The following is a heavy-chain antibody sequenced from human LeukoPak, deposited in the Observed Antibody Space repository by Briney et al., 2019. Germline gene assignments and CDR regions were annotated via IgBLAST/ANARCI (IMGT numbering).Heavy chain of an antibody. CDR2: ISGSGGST. Sequence: GGSLRLSCAASGFTFSSYAISWVRQAPGKGLEWVSAISGSGGSTYYADSAKGRFPISRDNSKNTLYLQMNRLRAGDTAVNYCAPLGVTTWLDYWGQGTLVTVSS. D-gene: IGHD4-17*01. V-gene: IGHV3-23*01. J-gene: IGHJ4*02. CDR3: APLGVTTWLDY. CDR1: GFTFSSYA.